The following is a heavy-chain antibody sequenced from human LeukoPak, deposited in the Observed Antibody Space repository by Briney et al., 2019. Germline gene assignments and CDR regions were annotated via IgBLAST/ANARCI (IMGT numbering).Heavy chain of an antibody. D-gene: IGHD2-21*02. V-gene: IGHV4-61*02. J-gene: IGHJ5*02. CDR2: IYTSGST. Sequence: SETLSLTCTVSGGSISSGSCYWSWIRQPAGKGLEWIGRIYTSGSTIYNPSLKSRVTISVDTSKNQFSLKLSSVTAADTAVYYCARDAVHPGYCGGDCPRWRFDPWGQGTLVTVSS. CDR3: ARDAVHPGYCGGDCPRWRFDP. CDR1: GGSISSGSCY.